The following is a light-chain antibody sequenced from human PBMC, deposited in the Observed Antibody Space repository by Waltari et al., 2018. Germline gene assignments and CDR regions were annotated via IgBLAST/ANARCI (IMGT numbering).Light chain of an antibody. V-gene: IGLV2-11*01. CDR3: CSYADTYTAV. CDR2: DVT. Sequence: QSALTQPRSVSGSPGQSVTISCTGTSSDVGGYYYVSWYQQHPGKAPKLILYDVTQRPSWFPGRFSCSKSGNTASLTISGLQAEDEADYYCCSYADTYTAVFGGGTKVTVL. J-gene: IGLJ3*02. CDR1: SSDVGGYYY.